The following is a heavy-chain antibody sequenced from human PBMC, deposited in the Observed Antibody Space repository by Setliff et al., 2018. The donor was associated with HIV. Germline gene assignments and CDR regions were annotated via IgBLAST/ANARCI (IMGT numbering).Heavy chain of an antibody. V-gene: IGHV4-4*02. D-gene: IGHD2-2*01. Sequence: PSETLSLTCAVSGGSISSSDWWSWVRQPPGKGLERIGEIHHSGSTNYNPSLKSRVTISVDKSKNQFSLKLSSVTAADTAVYYCAREGGYCGSIPCFGFGYWGQGTLVTVSS. J-gene: IGHJ4*01. CDR2: IHHSGST. CDR3: AREGGYCGSIPCFGFGY. CDR1: GGSISSSDW.